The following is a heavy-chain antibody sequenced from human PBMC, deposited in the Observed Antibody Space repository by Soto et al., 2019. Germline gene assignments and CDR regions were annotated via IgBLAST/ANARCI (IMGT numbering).Heavy chain of an antibody. D-gene: IGHD6-13*01. J-gene: IGHJ4*02. V-gene: IGHV3-33*06. CDR3: AKPKQQLVRDFDY. CDR2: IRYDGSNT. CDR1: GFTFSSYG. Sequence: GGSLRLSCAASGFTFSSYGMHWVRQAPGKGLEWVAVIRYDGSNTYYADSVKGRFTISRDNSKNTLYLQMNSLRAEDTAVYYCAKPKQQLVRDFDYWGQGTLVTVSS.